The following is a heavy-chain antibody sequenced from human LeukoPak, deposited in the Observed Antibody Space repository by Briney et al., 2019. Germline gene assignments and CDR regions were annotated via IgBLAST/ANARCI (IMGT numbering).Heavy chain of an antibody. CDR2: ISATGSYT. Sequence: GGSLRLSCAASGFTFSTYSMNWVRQAPGKGLEWVSSISATGSYTYYADSVKGRFTISRDSAKSSLYLRMSSLRAEDTAVYYCARVGAYTDYAPDYGGQGTLVTVSS. CDR3: ARVGAYTDYAPDY. J-gene: IGHJ4*02. CDR1: GFTFSTYS. V-gene: IGHV3-21*01. D-gene: IGHD4-17*01.